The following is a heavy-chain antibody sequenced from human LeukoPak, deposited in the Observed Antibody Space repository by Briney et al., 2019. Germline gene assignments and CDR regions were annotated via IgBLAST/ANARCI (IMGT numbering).Heavy chain of an antibody. D-gene: IGHD6-13*01. CDR3: ARIRYSSSWQYWYFDL. CDR2: ISGSGGST. V-gene: IGHV3-23*01. Sequence: GGSLRLSCAASGFTFSSYAMSWVRQAPGKGLEWVSAISGSGGSTYYADSVKGRFTISRDNSKNTLYLQMNSLRSEDTAVYYCARIRYSSSWQYWYFDLWGRGTLVTVSS. J-gene: IGHJ2*01. CDR1: GFTFSSYA.